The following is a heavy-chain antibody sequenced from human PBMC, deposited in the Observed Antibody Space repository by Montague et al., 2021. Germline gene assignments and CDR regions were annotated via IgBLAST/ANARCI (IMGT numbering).Heavy chain of an antibody. CDR3: ATRPAYSTTWYYFDS. J-gene: IGHJ4*02. Sequence: SETLSLTSAVSGGSVSSPDWWGWVRQAPGKGLEWIGDIYHNGNTNFNPSLKSRVTISVDKSKNQFSLQLTSVTAADTAVYYCATRPAYSTTWYYFDSWGQGTQVIVSS. D-gene: IGHD2/OR15-2a*01. CDR1: GGSVSSPDW. V-gene: IGHV4-4*02. CDR2: IYHNGNT.